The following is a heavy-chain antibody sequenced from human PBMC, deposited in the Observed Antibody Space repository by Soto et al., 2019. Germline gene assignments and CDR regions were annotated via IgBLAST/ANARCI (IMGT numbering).Heavy chain of an antibody. CDR2: ISWNSASI. Sequence: GGSLRLSCAASGFTFNDYAMHWVRQAPGKGLEWVSGISWNSASIGYAASVKGRFTISRDNAKNSLYLQMNSLRAEDTAVYYCARSPSMTTVSLDYWGQGTLVTVSS. CDR1: GFTFNDYA. J-gene: IGHJ4*02. V-gene: IGHV3-9*01. D-gene: IGHD4-17*01. CDR3: ARSPSMTTVSLDY.